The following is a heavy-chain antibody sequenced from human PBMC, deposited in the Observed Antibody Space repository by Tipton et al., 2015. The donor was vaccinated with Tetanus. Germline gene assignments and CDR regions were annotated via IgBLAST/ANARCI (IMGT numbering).Heavy chain of an antibody. CDR2: IGRSGSEGVT. CDR1: GFTFNYYT. CDR3: ARDPLGDSDDTLDY. D-gene: IGHD1-26*01. J-gene: IGHJ4*02. Sequence: SLRLSCAASGFTFNYYTMNWVRQAPGKGLEWVSAIGRSGSEGVTYYADSLKGRITISRDNAKNSVYLQMNSLRVEDTAVYYCARDPLGDSDDTLDYWGQGVLVTVSS. V-gene: IGHV3-21*01.